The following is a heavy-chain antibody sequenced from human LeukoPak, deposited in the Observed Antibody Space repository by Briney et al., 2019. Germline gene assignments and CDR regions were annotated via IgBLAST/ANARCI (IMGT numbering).Heavy chain of an antibody. D-gene: IGHD5-18*01. J-gene: IGHJ4*02. Sequence: SETLSLTCAVSGYSISSGYYWGWIRQPPGKWLEWIGSIYQSGSTYYNPSLKSRVTISVDTSKNQFSLKLSSVTAADTAVYYCARSNYGYPDYWGQGTLVTVSS. V-gene: IGHV4-38-2*01. CDR2: IYQSGST. CDR1: GYSISSGYY. CDR3: ARSNYGYPDY.